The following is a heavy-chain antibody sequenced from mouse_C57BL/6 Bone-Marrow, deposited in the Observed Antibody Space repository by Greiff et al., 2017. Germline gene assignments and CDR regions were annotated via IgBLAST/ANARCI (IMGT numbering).Heavy chain of an antibody. V-gene: IGHV1-62-2*01. Sequence: VQLQQSGAELVKPGASVKLSCKASGYTFTEYTIHWVKQRSGQGLEWIGWFYPGSGSIKYNEKFKDKATLTADKSSSTVYMELSRLTSEDAAVYFGARHGRYYGSSYYWYFDVWGTGTTVTVSS. CDR1: GYTFTEYT. CDR2: FYPGSGSI. J-gene: IGHJ1*03. CDR3: ARHGRYYGSSYYWYFDV. D-gene: IGHD1-1*01.